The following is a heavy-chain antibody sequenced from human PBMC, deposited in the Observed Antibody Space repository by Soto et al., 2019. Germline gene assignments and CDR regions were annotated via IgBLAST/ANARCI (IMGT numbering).Heavy chain of an antibody. CDR3: ASDYSKTYYYGMDV. D-gene: IGHD4-4*01. V-gene: IGHV3-74*01. CDR2: INSDGSST. J-gene: IGHJ6*02. CDR1: GFTFSSYW. Sequence: HPGGSLRLSCAASGFTFSSYWIHWVRQAPGKGLVWVSRINSDGSSTSYADSVKGRFTISRDNAKNTLYLQMNSLRAEDTAVYYCASDYSKTYYYGMDVWGQGTTVTVSS.